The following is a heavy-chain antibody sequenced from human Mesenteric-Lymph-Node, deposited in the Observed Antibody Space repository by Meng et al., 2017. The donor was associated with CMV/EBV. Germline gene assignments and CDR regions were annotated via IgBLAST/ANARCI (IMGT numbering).Heavy chain of an antibody. J-gene: IGHJ4*02. CDR3: ASGWSPDY. D-gene: IGHD2-15*01. CDR1: GFTFSSYW. CDR2: IKQDGREK. V-gene: IGHV3-7*01. Sequence: GESLKISCAASGFTFSSYWMIWVRQTPGKGLEWVANIKQDGREKHYVDSVKGRFTISRDNAKNSLYLQMNSLRAEDTAVYYCASGWSPDYWGQGTLVTVSS.